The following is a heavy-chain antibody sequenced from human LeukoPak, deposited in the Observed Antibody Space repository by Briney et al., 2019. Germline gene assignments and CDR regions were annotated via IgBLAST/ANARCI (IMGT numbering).Heavy chain of an antibody. CDR2: INHSGST. J-gene: IGHJ5*02. CDR3: ARRRRSSENWFDP. V-gene: IGHV4-34*01. CDR1: GGSFSGYY. Sequence: SETLSLTCAVYGGSFSGYYWSWIRQPPGKGLEWIGEINHSGSTNYNPSLKSRVTISVDTSKNQFSLKLSSVTAADTAMYYCARRRRSSENWFDPWGQGTLVTVSS. D-gene: IGHD6-19*01.